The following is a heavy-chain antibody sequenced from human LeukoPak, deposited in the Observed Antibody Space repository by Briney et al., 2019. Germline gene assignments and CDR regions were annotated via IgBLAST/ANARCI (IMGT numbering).Heavy chain of an antibody. CDR3: ASYYSSPLDF. J-gene: IGHJ4*02. V-gene: IGHV3-48*02. D-gene: IGHD6-13*01. CDR2: ISSSSSTI. Sequence: GGSLSLLLAASGFTFSSYSLHWVRQAPGKGLEWVSYISSSSSTIYYADSVKGRFTISRDNAQNSLYLQMNSLRDEDTAVYYCASYYSSPLDFWGQGTLVTVSS. CDR1: GFTFSSYS.